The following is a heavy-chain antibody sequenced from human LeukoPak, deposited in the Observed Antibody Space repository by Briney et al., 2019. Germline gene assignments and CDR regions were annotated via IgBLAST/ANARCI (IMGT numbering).Heavy chain of an antibody. CDR2: IKRDGSEK. J-gene: IGHJ4*02. D-gene: IGHD4-17*01. V-gene: IGHV3-7*03. CDR1: GFTFSNYW. Sequence: GGSLRLSCEASGFTFSNYWMSWVRQTPEKGLEWVANIKRDGSEKYYGDSVKGRFTISRDNARKSLYLQMSRLRAEDTAVYYCATVSTTVTNLFDSWGQGTLVTVSS. CDR3: ATVSTTVTNLFDS.